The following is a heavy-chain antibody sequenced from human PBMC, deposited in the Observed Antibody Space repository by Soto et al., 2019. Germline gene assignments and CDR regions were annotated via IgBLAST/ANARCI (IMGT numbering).Heavy chain of an antibody. Sequence: SETLSLTCTVSGVSISSYYWSWIRQPPGKGLEWIGYIYYSGSTDYNPSLKSRVTISVDTSKNQFSLKLSSVTAADTAVYCCARENGRWLQFYYFDYWGQGTLVTVSS. CDR2: IYYSGST. CDR1: GVSISSYY. CDR3: ARENGRWLQFYYFDY. V-gene: IGHV4-59*01. J-gene: IGHJ4*02. D-gene: IGHD5-12*01.